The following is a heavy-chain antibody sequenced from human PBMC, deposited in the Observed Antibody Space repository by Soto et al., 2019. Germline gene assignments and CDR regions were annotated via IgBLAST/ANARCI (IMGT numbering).Heavy chain of an antibody. CDR1: GYTFTGYY. D-gene: IGHD4-4*01. J-gene: IGHJ6*02. CDR2: INPNSGGT. Sequence: GASVKVSCKASGYTFTGYYMRWVRQAPGQGLEWMGWINPNSGGTNYAQKFQGWVTMTRDTSISTAYMELSRLRSDDTAVYYCARDHTPYSNYARYYYYGMDVWGQGTTVTVSS. CDR3: ARDHTPYSNYARYYYYGMDV. V-gene: IGHV1-2*04.